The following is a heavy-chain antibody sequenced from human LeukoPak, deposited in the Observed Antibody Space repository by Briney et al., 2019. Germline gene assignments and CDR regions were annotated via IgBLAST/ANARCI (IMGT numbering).Heavy chain of an antibody. CDR1: GGSISSNSYD. CDR2: IYYSGTT. J-gene: IGHJ4*02. D-gene: IGHD3-3*01. Sequence: SETLSLTCTVSGGSISSNSYDWGWIRQPPGKGLEWIGSIYYSGTTYYNPSLKSRVTISVDTSKNQFSLKLSSVTAADTAVYYCAGGKVTIFGVVTEFDYWGQGTLVTVSS. V-gene: IGHV4-39*07. CDR3: AGGKVTIFGVVTEFDY.